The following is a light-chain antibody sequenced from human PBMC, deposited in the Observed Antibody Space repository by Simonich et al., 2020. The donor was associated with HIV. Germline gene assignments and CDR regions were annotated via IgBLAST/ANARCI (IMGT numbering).Light chain of an antibody. J-gene: IGKJ3*01. Sequence: VIWMTQSPSLLSASTGDRVTISCRLSKDISSYLAWYQEKPGKGPELLIYGASTLQSGVPSRFSGSGSGTNFTLTISCLQSEDFATYYCQQYYNFPSFGPGTKVDVK. CDR3: QQYYNFPS. CDR1: KDISSY. CDR2: GAS. V-gene: IGKV1D-8*01.